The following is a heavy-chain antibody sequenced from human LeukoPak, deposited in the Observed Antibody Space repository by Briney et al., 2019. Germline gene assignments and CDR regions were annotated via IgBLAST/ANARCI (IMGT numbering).Heavy chain of an antibody. D-gene: IGHD5-18*01. Sequence: NPSETLSLTCTVSGGSISSYYWSWIRQPAGKGLEWIGRIYTSGSTNYNPSLKSRVTMSVDTSKNQFSLKLSSVTAADTAVYYCARHKDTAMVTPGWFDPWGQGTLVTVSS. CDR3: ARHKDTAMVTPGWFDP. V-gene: IGHV4-4*07. CDR2: IYTSGST. CDR1: GGSISSYY. J-gene: IGHJ5*02.